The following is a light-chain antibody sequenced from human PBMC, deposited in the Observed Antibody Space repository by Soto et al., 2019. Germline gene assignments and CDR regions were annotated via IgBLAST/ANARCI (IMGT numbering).Light chain of an antibody. J-gene: IGKJ3*01. Sequence: DIQMTQSPSSVSASVGDRVTITCRASQGISSWLAWYQQKPGKATKLLFYAASSLQSGVPARFSGSGSVIDFTLTISSLHPEDFATYYCEQANSFPHTFGPGTKVDIK. V-gene: IGKV1D-12*01. CDR1: QGISSW. CDR2: AAS. CDR3: EQANSFPHT.